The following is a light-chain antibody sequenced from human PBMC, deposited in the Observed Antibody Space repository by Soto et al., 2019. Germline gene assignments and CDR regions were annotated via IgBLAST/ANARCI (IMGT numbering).Light chain of an antibody. CDR1: SSDVGGYNY. CDR2: DVS. J-gene: IGLJ2*01. V-gene: IGLV2-14*01. CDR3: SSYTSSSTLV. Sequence: QSALTQPDSVSGSPGQPITISCTGTSSDVGGYNYVSWYQQHRGKAPKLIIYDVSTRPSGVSTRFSGSKSGNTASLSISGLQAEDEADYYCSSYTSSSTLVFGGGTKHTVL.